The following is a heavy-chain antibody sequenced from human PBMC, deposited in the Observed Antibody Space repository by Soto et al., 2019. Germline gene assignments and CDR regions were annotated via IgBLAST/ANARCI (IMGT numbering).Heavy chain of an antibody. CDR2: INPSGGST. V-gene: IGHV1-46*01. J-gene: IGHJ4*02. D-gene: IGHD2-15*01. CDR1: GYTFTSYY. CDR3: ARERGEKGGGARVIDY. Sequence: ASVKVSCKASGYTFTSYYMHWVRQAPGQGLEWMGIINPSGGSTSYAQKFQGRVTMTRDTSKSTVYMELSSLRSEDTAVYYCARERGEKGGGARVIDYWGQGTLVTVSS.